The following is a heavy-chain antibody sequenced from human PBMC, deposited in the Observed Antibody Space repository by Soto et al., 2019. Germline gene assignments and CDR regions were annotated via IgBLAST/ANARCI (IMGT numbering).Heavy chain of an antibody. Sequence: EVQLVESGGGLVQPGGSLRLSCAASGFTFSSYWMSWVRQAPGKGLEWVANIKQDGSEKYYVDSVKGRFTISRDNAKNSLYLQMNRLRAEDTAVYYCSRDLRSGDPGMDVWGKGTTVTVSS. D-gene: IGHD4-17*01. CDR3: SRDLRSGDPGMDV. J-gene: IGHJ6*04. CDR2: IKQDGSEK. V-gene: IGHV3-7*01. CDR1: GFTFSSYW.